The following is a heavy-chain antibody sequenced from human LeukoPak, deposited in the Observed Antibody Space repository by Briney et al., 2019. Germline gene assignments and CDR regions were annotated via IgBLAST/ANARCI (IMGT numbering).Heavy chain of an antibody. CDR1: GFTFDDYA. J-gene: IGHJ3*02. V-gene: IGHV3-9*01. D-gene: IGHD4-17*01. CDR2: ISWNSGSI. CDR3: AKDINYGDYRAFDI. Sequence: GGSLRLSCAASGFTFDDYAMHWVRQAPGKGLEWVSGISWNSGSIGYADSVKGRFTISRDNAKNSLYLQMDSLRAEDTALYYCAKDINYGDYRAFDIWGQGTMVTVSS.